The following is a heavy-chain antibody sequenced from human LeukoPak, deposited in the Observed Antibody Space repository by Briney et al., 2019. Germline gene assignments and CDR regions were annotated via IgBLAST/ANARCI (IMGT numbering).Heavy chain of an antibody. Sequence: ASVKVSCKVSGYTLTELSMHWVRQAPGKGLEWMGGFDPEDGETPIFAQKFQGRATMTEDTSTDTAYMELSSLRSEDTAVYYCATGTIYCSSCSDDYWGQGTLVTVSS. J-gene: IGHJ4*02. V-gene: IGHV1-24*01. CDR2: FDPEDGET. CDR1: GYTLTELS. D-gene: IGHD2-2*01. CDR3: ATGTIYCSSCSDDY.